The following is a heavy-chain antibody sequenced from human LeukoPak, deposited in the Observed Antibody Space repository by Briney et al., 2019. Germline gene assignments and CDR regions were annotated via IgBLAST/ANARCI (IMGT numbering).Heavy chain of an antibody. Sequence: GASVKVSCKASGYTFTSYDINWVRQATGQGLEWMGWMNPNSGNTGYAQKFQGRVTMTRNTSISTAYMELSSLRSEDTAVYYCARDLYCSSTSCYRSSSWHSGDFDYWGQGTLVTVSS. D-gene: IGHD2-2*01. CDR1: GYTFTSYD. CDR2: MNPNSGNT. CDR3: ARDLYCSSTSCYRSSSWHSGDFDY. J-gene: IGHJ4*02. V-gene: IGHV1-8*01.